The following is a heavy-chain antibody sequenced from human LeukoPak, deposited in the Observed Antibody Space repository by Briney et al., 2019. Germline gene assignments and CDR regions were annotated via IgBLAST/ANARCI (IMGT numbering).Heavy chain of an antibody. J-gene: IGHJ4*02. V-gene: IGHV3-73*01. D-gene: IGHD6-13*01. Sequence: GGSLRLSCAASGFTFSGSAMHWVRQASGKGLEWVGRIRSKANSYATAYAESVKGRFTISRDDSKNTAYLQMNSLKTEDTAVYYCARSWGGSSWYFYFDYWGQGTLVTVSS. CDR3: ARSWGGSSWYFYFDY. CDR2: IRSKANSYAT. CDR1: GFTFSGSA.